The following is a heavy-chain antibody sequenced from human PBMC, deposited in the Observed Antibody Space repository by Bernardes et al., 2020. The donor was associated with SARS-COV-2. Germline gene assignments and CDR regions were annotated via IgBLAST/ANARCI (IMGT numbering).Heavy chain of an antibody. J-gene: IGHJ4*02. Sequence: GGSLRLSCAASGFTFSSYGMHWVRQAPGKGLEWVAVIWYDGSNKYYADSVKGRFTISRDNSKNTLYLQMNSLRAEDTAVYYCARGRLSYSGPNDFDYWGQGTLVTVSS. CDR3: ARGRLSYSGPNDFDY. D-gene: IGHD5-12*01. V-gene: IGHV3-33*01. CDR2: IWYDGSNK. CDR1: GFTFSSYG.